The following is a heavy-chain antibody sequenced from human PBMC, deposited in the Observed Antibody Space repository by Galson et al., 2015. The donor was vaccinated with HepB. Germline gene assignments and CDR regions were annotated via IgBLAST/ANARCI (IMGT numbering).Heavy chain of an antibody. CDR2: ISSSGTTI. V-gene: IGHV3-11*01. D-gene: IGHD3-3*01. J-gene: IGHJ4*02. CDR1: GFTFSDYY. Sequence: SLRLSCAASGFTFSDYYMSWIRQAPGKGLEWVSYISSSGTTIYYADSVKGRFTISRDNAKNSLYLQMNSLRAEDTAVYYCARVDYDFWSGHTIAGAPGGYYFAYWGQGTLVTVSS. CDR3: ARVDYDFWSGHTIAGAPGGYYFAY.